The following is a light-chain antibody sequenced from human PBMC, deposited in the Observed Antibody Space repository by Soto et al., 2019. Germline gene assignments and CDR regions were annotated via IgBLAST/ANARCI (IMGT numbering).Light chain of an antibody. Sequence: DIQMTQSPSSLSASVGDRVTITCRASQSISSYLKWYQQKPGKAPKLQIYAASSLHGAVPSRFSGSGSGRYFTLTISTLQPEGFATEDWQQCYSTLPTCGQGTMLLVK. CDR3: QQCYSTLPT. CDR1: QSISSY. V-gene: IGKV1-39*01. J-gene: IGKJ2*01. CDR2: AAS.